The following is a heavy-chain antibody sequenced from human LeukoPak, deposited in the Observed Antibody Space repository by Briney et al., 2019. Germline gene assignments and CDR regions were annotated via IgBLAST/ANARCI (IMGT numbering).Heavy chain of an antibody. CDR1: GFTFGDDT. Sequence: GGSLRLSCTPSGFTFGDDTMSWFRQAPGKGLEWVANIKQDGSEKYYVDSVKGRFTISRDNAKNSLFLQMNSLRTEDTAVYYCARDAVTANWGQGTLVTVSS. CDR3: ARDAVTAN. D-gene: IGHD1-14*01. CDR2: IKQDGSEK. J-gene: IGHJ4*02. V-gene: IGHV3-7*01.